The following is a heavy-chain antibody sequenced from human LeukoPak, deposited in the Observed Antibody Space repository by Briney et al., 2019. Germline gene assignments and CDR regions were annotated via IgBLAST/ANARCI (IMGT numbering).Heavy chain of an antibody. D-gene: IGHD2-2*03. Sequence: GESLKISCKGSGCSFPTYWIAWVRQIPRKGLEWMGIIDPDESNIRYSPSFQGQVTISADKSISTAYLQWSSLKASDTAMYYCARPPSRGYSSSFEYWGQGTLVTVSS. CDR2: IDPDESNI. CDR1: GCSFPTYW. J-gene: IGHJ4*02. V-gene: IGHV5-51*01. CDR3: ARPPSRGYSSSFEY.